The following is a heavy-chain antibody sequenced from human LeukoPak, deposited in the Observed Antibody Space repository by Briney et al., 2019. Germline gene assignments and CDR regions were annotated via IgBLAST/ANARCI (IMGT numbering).Heavy chain of an antibody. V-gene: IGHV3-30*02. CDR1: GFTFSSYG. D-gene: IGHD1-7*01. Sequence: GGSLRLSCAASGFTFSSYGMHWVRQAPGKGLEWVAFIRYDGSNKYYADSVKGRFTISRDNSKNTLCLQMNSLRAEDTAVYYCAKDLGNWNSEYYFDYWGQGTLVTVSS. CDR3: AKDLGNWNSEYYFDY. CDR2: IRYDGSNK. J-gene: IGHJ4*02.